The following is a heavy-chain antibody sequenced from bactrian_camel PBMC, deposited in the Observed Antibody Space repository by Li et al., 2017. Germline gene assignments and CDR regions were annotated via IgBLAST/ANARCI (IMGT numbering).Heavy chain of an antibody. D-gene: IGHD4*01. V-gene: IGHV3S17*01. CDR1: RSTFDDYG. Sequence: QLVESGGGLVQPGGSLRLSCAASRSTFDDYGISWTRQAPGKGLEWVSSISLSRESWANGGTNYAGSVRGRFTIARDSYKNTVSLQMYRLEPEDTAVYFCTTLQRVDYAIFDHWGQGTQVTVS. CDR3: TTLQRVDYAIFDH. J-gene: IGHJ4*01. CDR2: ISLSRESWANGGT.